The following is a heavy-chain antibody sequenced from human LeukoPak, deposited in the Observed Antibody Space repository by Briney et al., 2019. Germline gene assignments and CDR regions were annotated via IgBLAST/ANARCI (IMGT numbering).Heavy chain of an antibody. CDR2: ISGSGGST. D-gene: IGHD4-17*01. J-gene: IGHJ4*02. Sequence: PGGSLRLSCAASGFTFSSYAMSWVRQAPGKGLEWVSAISGSGGSTYYADSVKGRFTIPRDNSKNTLYLQMNSLRAEDTAVYYCAKGGESSGYGDYVFDYWGQGTLVTVSS. V-gene: IGHV3-23*01. CDR3: AKGGESSGYGDYVFDY. CDR1: GFTFSSYA.